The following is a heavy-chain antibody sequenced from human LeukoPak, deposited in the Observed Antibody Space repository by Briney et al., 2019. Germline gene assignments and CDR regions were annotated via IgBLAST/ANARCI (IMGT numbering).Heavy chain of an antibody. Sequence: PSETLSLTCTVSGGSITGYHWSWIRHPPGKGLEWIGNIYSSETTEYKPSLKSRVTISADTSKNQFSLKLTSVTAADTAIYYCARRNDFDIWGQGTMVTVSS. CDR1: GGSITGYH. CDR2: IYSSETT. J-gene: IGHJ3*02. CDR3: ARRNDFDI. V-gene: IGHV4-4*08.